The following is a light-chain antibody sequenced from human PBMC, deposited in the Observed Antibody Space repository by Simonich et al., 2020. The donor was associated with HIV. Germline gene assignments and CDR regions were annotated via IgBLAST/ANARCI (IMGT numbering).Light chain of an antibody. CDR3: MQALQTPLT. CDR2: LGS. V-gene: IGKV2-28*01. CDR1: QSLLSSNGYNY. J-gene: IGKJ4*01. Sequence: DIVMTQSPLSLPVTPGEPASISCRSSQSLLSSNGYNYFDWYLQKPGQSPQLLIYLGSNRASGVPDRFSGSGSGTDFTLKISRVEAEDVAVYYCMQALQTPLTFGGGTKVEIK.